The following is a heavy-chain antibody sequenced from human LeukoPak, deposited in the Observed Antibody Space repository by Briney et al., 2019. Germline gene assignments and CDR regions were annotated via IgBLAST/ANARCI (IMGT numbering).Heavy chain of an antibody. Sequence: PGGSLRLSCAASGFTFSSYATSWVRQAPGKGLEWVSAISGSGGSTYYADSVKGRFTISRDNSKNTLYLQMNSLRAEDTAVYYCAKDQYSSSWYWFDPWGQGTLVTVSS. J-gene: IGHJ5*02. D-gene: IGHD6-13*01. CDR2: ISGSGGST. V-gene: IGHV3-23*01. CDR1: GFTFSSYA. CDR3: AKDQYSSSWYWFDP.